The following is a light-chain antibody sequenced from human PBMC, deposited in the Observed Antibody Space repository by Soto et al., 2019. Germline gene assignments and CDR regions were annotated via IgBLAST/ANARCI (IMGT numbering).Light chain of an antibody. CDR1: SSDVGNFNL. CDR3: SSYACNKIHYV. J-gene: IGLJ1*01. CDR2: EVS. V-gene: IGLV2-23*02. Sequence: QSVLTQPASVSGSPGQSITIACAGTSSDVGNFNLVSLYQHHPGKAPKLMIFEVSKRPSGVSNRYSGSKSGNTASLTISGLQAEDEADYYCSSYACNKIHYVFRTGTIVTVL.